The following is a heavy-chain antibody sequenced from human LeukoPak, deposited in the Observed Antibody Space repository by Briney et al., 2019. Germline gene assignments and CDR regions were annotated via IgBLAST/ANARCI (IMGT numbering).Heavy chain of an antibody. Sequence: PSETLSLTCAVYGGSFSGYYWSWIRQPPGKGLEWIGEINHSGSTNYNPSLKSRVTISVDTSKNQFSLKLSSVTAADTAVYYCARGQGVVVAASIDCWGQGTLVTVSS. V-gene: IGHV4-34*01. J-gene: IGHJ4*02. CDR2: INHSGST. CDR3: ARGQGVVVAASIDC. CDR1: GGSFSGYY. D-gene: IGHD2-15*01.